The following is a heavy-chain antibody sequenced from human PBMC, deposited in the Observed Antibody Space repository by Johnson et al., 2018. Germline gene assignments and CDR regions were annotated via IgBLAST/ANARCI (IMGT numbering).Heavy chain of an antibody. CDR1: GFTFSSNN. D-gene: IGHD3-3*01. V-gene: IGHV3-21*01. J-gene: IGHJ6*02. CDR2: ISTSSRYI. Sequence: VQLVQSGGGLVEXGGSLRLSCSASGFTFSSNNMDWVRQAPGKGLEWVSSISTSSRYIYYVDSVKGRFTISRDNAKNSLYLQMNNLRAEDTAVYYCARQRSRVGIYDMDVWGQGTTVTVSS. CDR3: ARQRSRVGIYDMDV.